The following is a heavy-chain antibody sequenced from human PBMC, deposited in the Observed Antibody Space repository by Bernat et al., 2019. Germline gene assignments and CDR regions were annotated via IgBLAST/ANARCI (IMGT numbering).Heavy chain of an antibody. V-gene: IGHV4-31*03. Sequence: QVQLQESGPGLVKPSQTLSLTCTVSGGSISSGGYYWSWIRQHPGKGLEWIGYIYYSGSTYYNPSLKSRVTISVDTSKNQFSLKLSSVPAADTAVYYCARDRASGAARGMWFDPWGQGTLVTVSS. CDR1: GGSISSGGYY. CDR3: ARDRASGAARGMWFDP. D-gene: IGHD6-6*01. CDR2: IYYSGST. J-gene: IGHJ5*02.